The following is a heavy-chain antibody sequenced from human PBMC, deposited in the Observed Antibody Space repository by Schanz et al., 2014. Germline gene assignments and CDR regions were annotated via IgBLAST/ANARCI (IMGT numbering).Heavy chain of an antibody. J-gene: IGHJ4*02. CDR3: ARDYYDSSGYYYCDY. V-gene: IGHV1-69*08. CDR2: IIPVLNIA. Sequence: QLQLVQSGAEVKKPGSSVKVSCKLSGGTFSSYTISWMRQAPGQGLEWMGKIIPVLNIATYAQKFQGRLTITADKSTSTAYMELSSLRSEDTAMYYCARDYYDSSGYYYCDYWGQGTLVTVSS. CDR1: GGTFSSYT. D-gene: IGHD3-22*01.